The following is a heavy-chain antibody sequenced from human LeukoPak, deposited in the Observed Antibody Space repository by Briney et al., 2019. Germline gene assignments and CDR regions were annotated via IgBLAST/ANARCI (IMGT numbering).Heavy chain of an antibody. CDR2: MSYDGTNK. CDR1: GFTFSNYA. CDR3: AKESTAYYYYGMHV. D-gene: IGHD2-21*02. J-gene: IGHJ6*02. V-gene: IGHV3-30*18. Sequence: PGGSLRLSCAASGFTFSNYAMHWVRQAPGKGLGWVAVMSYDGTNKYYPDSAKGRFTISRDNSYNTLYLQMDSLTAEDTAVYYCAKESTAYYYYGMHVWGQGTTVTVSS.